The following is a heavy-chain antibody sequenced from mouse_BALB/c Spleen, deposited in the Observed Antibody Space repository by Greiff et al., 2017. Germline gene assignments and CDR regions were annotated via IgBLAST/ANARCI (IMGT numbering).Heavy chain of an antibody. CDR2: INPNNGGT. D-gene: IGHD2-12*01. CDR3: ARKGFYDWFAY. CDR1: GYTFTDYN. J-gene: IGHJ3*01. V-gene: IGHV1-18*01. Sequence: VQLQQSGPELVKPGASVKIPCKASGYTFTDYNMDWVKQSHGKSLEWIGDINPNNGGTIYNQKFKGKATLTVDKSSSTAYMELRSLTSEDTAVYYCARKGFYDWFAYWGQGTLVTVSA.